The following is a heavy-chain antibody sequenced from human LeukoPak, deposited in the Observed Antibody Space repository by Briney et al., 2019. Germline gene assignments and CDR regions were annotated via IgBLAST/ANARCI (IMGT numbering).Heavy chain of an antibody. CDR3: ARSPLYYYQSSGHYYFDY. V-gene: IGHV4-59*01. CDR1: GGSISSYY. J-gene: IGHJ4*02. Sequence: SETLSLTCTVSGGSISSYYWSWIRRPPGKGLEWIGNICYSGSTNYNPSLKSRVTISLDMSKNQFSLKLSSVTAADTAVYYCARSPLYYYQSSGHYYFDYWSQGTLVTVSS. CDR2: ICYSGST. D-gene: IGHD3-22*01.